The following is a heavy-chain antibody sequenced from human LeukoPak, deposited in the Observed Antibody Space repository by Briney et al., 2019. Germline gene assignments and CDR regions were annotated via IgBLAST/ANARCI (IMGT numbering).Heavy chain of an antibody. J-gene: IGHJ4*02. D-gene: IGHD3-22*01. V-gene: IGHV3-23*01. CDR1: GFTFTNFA. Sequence: PGGSLRLSCAASGFTFTNFAMSWVRQAPGKGLKWVSAITGSGSSTYYADSVKGRFTISRDNSKNTLYLQLNSLRAEDTAIYYCAKRGFYDGSGRFYFDNWGQGTLVTVSS. CDR2: ITGSGSST. CDR3: AKRGFYDGSGRFYFDN.